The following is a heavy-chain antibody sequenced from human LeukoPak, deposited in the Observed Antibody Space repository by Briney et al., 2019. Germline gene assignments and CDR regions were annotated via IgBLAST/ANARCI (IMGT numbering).Heavy chain of an antibody. Sequence: HGASVKVSCKASGYTFTSYYIHWVRQAPGQGLEWMGIIRPSGGRASYPQNFQGRVTMTMDMSASTVHMELSSLTSEDTAKYYCAREPPESFRFDYWGQGAPVTVSS. CDR3: AREPPESFRFDY. J-gene: IGHJ4*02. CDR2: IRPSGGRA. D-gene: IGHD3-16*02. CDR1: GYTFTSYY. V-gene: IGHV1-46*01.